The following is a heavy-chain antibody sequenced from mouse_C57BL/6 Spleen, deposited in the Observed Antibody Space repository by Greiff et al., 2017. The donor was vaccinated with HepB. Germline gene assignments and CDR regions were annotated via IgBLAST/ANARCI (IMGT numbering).Heavy chain of an antibody. CDR1: GFTFSSYA. D-gene: IGHD3-2*02. CDR2: ISDGGSYT. CDR3: AREGGTRRLPWFAY. J-gene: IGHJ3*01. Sequence: DVKLVESGGGLVKPGGSLKLSCAASGFTFSSYAMSWVRQTPEKRLEWVATISDGGSYTYYPDNVKGRFTISRDNAKNNLYLQMSHLKSEDTAMYYCAREGGTRRLPWFAYWGQGTLVTVSA. V-gene: IGHV5-4*01.